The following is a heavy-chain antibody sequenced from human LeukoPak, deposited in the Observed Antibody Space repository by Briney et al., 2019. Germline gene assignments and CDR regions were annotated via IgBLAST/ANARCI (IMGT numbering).Heavy chain of an antibody. J-gene: IGHJ3*02. CDR2: ISWNSGSI. Sequence: GGSLRLSCAASGFTFDDYAMPWVRQAPGKGLEWVSGISWNSGSIGYADSVKGRFTISRDSAKNSLYLQMNSLRAEDTALYYCAKGGVLRYFDWSEDAFDIWGQGTMVTVSS. CDR1: GFTFDDYA. D-gene: IGHD3-9*01. V-gene: IGHV3-9*01. CDR3: AKGGVLRYFDWSEDAFDI.